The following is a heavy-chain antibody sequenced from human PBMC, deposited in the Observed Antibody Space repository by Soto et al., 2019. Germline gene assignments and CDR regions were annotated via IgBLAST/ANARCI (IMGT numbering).Heavy chain of an antibody. Sequence: PSETLSLTCTVSGGSISSYYWSWIRQPPGKGLEWIGYIYYSGSTNYNPSLKSRVTISVDTSKNQFSLKLSSVTAADTAVYYCARVPYYYGSGSSYYYYYGMDVWGQGTTVTVSS. CDR3: ARVPYYYGSGSSYYYYYGMDV. D-gene: IGHD3-10*01. CDR2: IYYSGST. J-gene: IGHJ6*02. CDR1: GGSISSYY. V-gene: IGHV4-59*12.